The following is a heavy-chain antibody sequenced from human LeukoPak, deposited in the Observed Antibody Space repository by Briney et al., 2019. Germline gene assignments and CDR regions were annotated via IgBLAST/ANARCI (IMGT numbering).Heavy chain of an antibody. CDR2: ISHSGIT. J-gene: IGHJ4*02. CDR1: GGSSSDW. V-gene: IGHV4-4*02. Sequence: SETLSLTCAVSGGSSSDWWSWVRQPPGKGLEWIAEISHSGITNYNPSLKSRVTISVDKSKNQLSLNLSSVTAADTAIYYCAGNFDSWGQGTLVTVSS. CDR3: AGNFDS.